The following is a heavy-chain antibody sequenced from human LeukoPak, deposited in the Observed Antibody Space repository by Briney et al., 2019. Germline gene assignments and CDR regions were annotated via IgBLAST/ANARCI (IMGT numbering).Heavy chain of an antibody. Sequence: GGSPRLSCAASGSTFSSYWMHWVRQAPGKGLVWVSRINSDGSSTSYADSVKGRFTISRDNAKNTLYLQMNSLRAEDTAVYYCARDPYYYGSGSYGDYWGQGTLVTVSS. CDR2: INSDGSST. J-gene: IGHJ4*02. CDR1: GSTFSSYW. D-gene: IGHD3-10*01. CDR3: ARDPYYYGSGSYGDY. V-gene: IGHV3-74*01.